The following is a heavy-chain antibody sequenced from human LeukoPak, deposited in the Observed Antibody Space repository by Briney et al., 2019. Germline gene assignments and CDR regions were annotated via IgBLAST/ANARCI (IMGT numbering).Heavy chain of an antibody. V-gene: IGHV3-15*01. Sequence: GASLRLSCTASGFTFSNACMSWVRQAPGKGLEWIGRIKSKTDGGTTDYASPVKGGFTISRDDSKNTLYLQMNSLQTKDTAVYYCTTEWIFVVVMPYYYYGMDVWGQGTTVTVSS. CDR1: GFTFSNAC. J-gene: IGHJ6*02. CDR2: IKSKTDGGTT. D-gene: IGHD3-3*01. CDR3: TTEWIFVVVMPYYYYGMDV.